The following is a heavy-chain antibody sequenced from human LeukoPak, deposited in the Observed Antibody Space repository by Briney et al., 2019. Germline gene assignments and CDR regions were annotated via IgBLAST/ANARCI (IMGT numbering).Heavy chain of an antibody. Sequence: ASVKVSCKASGYTFTNYYMNWVRQAPGLGLEWMGIINPSGGSTSYAQKFQGRVTMTRDTSTTTVYMELSSLRSEDTAVYYCARGYTYGPPTDDYWGQGTLVTVSS. D-gene: IGHD5-18*01. CDR3: ARGYTYGPPTDDY. CDR2: INPSGGST. J-gene: IGHJ4*02. V-gene: IGHV1-46*03. CDR1: GYTFTNYY.